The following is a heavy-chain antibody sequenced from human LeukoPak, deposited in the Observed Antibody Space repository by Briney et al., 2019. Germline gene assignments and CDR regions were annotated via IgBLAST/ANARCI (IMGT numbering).Heavy chain of an antibody. CDR2: IYYSGST. D-gene: IGHD6-13*01. CDR3: ARHVVAAAVIDY. CDR1: GGSISSSSYY. V-gene: IGHV4-39*01. Sequence: SETLSLTCTVSGGSISSSSYYWGWIRQPPGNGMEWIGSIYYSGSTYYNPSLKSRVTISVDTSKNQFSLKLSSVTAADTAVYYCARHVVAAAVIDYWGQGTLVTVSS. J-gene: IGHJ4*02.